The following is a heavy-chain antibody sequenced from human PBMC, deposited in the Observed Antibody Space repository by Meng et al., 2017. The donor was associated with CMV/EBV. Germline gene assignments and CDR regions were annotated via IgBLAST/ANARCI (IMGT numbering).Heavy chain of an antibody. D-gene: IGHD3-3*01. CDR3: ARNPQKGYDFWSGYSQTWNDAFDI. CDR1: GYTFTSYY. J-gene: IGHJ3*02. Sequence: ASVKVSCKGSGYTFTSYYINWVRQATGQGLEGMGWMNPNSGNTGYAQKFQGRVPITRNTSISTAYMELSSLRSEDTAVYYCARNPQKGYDFWSGYSQTWNDAFDIWGQGTMVTVSS. V-gene: IGHV1-8*03. CDR2: MNPNSGNT.